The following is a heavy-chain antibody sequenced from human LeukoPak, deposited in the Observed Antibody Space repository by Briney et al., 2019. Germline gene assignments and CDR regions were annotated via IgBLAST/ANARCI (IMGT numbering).Heavy chain of an antibody. V-gene: IGHV3-49*03. D-gene: IGHD2-2*01. CDR3: SRRGTIVAPAD. Sequence: GGSLRLSCTGSGFTFGDFAMSWFRQAPGKGLEWVGFIRSKPYGGTIEYAASVKGRFTISRDDSKSIAYLQMNSLKTEDTAVYYCSRRGTIVAPADWGQGTLVTVSS. CDR1: GFTFGDFA. J-gene: IGHJ4*02. CDR2: IRSKPYGGTI.